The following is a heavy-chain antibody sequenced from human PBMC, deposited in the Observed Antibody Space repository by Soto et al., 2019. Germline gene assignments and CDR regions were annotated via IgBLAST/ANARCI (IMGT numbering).Heavy chain of an antibody. CDR1: GFTFSSYW. Sequence: GGSLRLSCAASGFTFSSYWMSWVRQAPGKGLEWVANIKQDGSEKYYVDSVKGRFTISRDNAKNSLYLQMNSLRAEDTAVYYCARAPNYYGSGSYYKLYYYYGMDVWGQGTTVTVSS. CDR3: ARAPNYYGSGSYYKLYYYYGMDV. CDR2: IKQDGSEK. D-gene: IGHD3-10*01. J-gene: IGHJ6*02. V-gene: IGHV3-7*01.